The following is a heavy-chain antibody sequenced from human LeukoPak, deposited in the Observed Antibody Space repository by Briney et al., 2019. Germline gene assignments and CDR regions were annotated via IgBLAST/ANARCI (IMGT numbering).Heavy chain of an antibody. Sequence: GGSLRLSCAASGFTFSSYSMNWVRQAPGKGLEWVSYISSSGSTIYYADSVKGRFTISRDNAKNSLYLQMNSLRAEDTAVYYCARDGTMVRGVIKAPQSFDYWGQGTLVTVSS. CDR3: ARDGTMVRGVIKAPQSFDY. D-gene: IGHD3-10*01. CDR1: GFTFSSYS. CDR2: ISSSGSTI. V-gene: IGHV3-48*04. J-gene: IGHJ4*02.